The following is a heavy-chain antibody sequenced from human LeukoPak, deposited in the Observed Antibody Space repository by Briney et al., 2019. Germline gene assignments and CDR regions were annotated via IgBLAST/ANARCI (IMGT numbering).Heavy chain of an antibody. CDR2: INHSGST. V-gene: IGHV4-34*01. CDR1: GGSFSGYY. CDR3: ARVFWLSRYYYYYYMGV. J-gene: IGHJ6*03. D-gene: IGHD3-9*01. Sequence: SETLSLTCAVYGGSFSGYYWSWIRQPPGKGLEWIGEINHSGSTNYNPSLKSRVTISVDTSKNQFSLKLSSVTAADTAVYYCARVFWLSRYYYYYYMGVWGKGTTVTVSS.